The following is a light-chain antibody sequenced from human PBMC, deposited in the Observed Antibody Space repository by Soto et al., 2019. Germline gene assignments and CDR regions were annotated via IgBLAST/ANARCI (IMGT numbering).Light chain of an antibody. V-gene: IGLV1-47*01. J-gene: IGLJ2*01. CDR3: AAWDDSLSSPV. CDR1: SSHIGSNY. CDR2: SNN. Sequence: QSVLTQPPSASGTPGQRVTISCSGSSSHIGSNYVYWYQQLPGTAPKLFIYSNNQRPSGVPDRFSGSKSGTSASLAISGLRSEDEADYYCAAWDDSLSSPVFGGGTKLTVL.